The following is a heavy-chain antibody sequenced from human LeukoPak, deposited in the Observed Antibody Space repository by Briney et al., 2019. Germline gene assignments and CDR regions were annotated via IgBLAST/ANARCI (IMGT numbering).Heavy chain of an antibody. J-gene: IGHJ4*02. CDR1: GFTFSIYA. V-gene: IGHV3-23*01. CDR3: ARANYDYVWGSYRQYYFDY. Sequence: GGSLRLSCAASGFTFSIYAMSWVRQAPGKGLEWVSTVSGSGHSTFYADSVKGRFTISRDNSRNTLYLQMNSLRAEDTAVYYCARANYDYVWGSYRQYYFDYWGQGTLVTVSS. CDR2: VSGSGHST. D-gene: IGHD3-16*02.